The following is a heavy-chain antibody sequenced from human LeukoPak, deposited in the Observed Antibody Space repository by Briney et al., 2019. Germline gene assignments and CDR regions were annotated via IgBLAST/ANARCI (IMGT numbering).Heavy chain of an antibody. CDR3: ARSVGYCSSTSCDPAIDY. J-gene: IGHJ4*02. CDR2: IYYSGST. CDR1: GGSISSYY. Sequence: SETLSLTCTVSGGSISSYYWSWIRQPPGKGLEWIGYIYYSGSTNYNPSPKSRVTISVDTSKNQFSLKLSSVTAADTAVYYCARSVGYCSSTSCDPAIDYWGQGTLVTVSS. V-gene: IGHV4-59*01. D-gene: IGHD2-2*01.